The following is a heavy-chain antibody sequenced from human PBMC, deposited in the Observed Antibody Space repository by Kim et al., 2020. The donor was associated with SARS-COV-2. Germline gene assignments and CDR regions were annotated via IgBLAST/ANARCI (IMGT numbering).Heavy chain of an antibody. CDR1: GFTFSNAW. Sequence: GGSLRLSCAASGFTFSNAWMSWVRQAPGKGLEWVGRIKSKTDGGTTDYAAPVKGRFTISRDDSKNTLYLQMNSLKTEDTAVYYCTTGHLILIAAAAPNGPRPQGYWGQGTLVTVSS. D-gene: IGHD6-13*01. CDR3: TTGHLILIAAAAPNGPRPQGY. V-gene: IGHV3-15*01. J-gene: IGHJ4*02. CDR2: IKSKTDGGTT.